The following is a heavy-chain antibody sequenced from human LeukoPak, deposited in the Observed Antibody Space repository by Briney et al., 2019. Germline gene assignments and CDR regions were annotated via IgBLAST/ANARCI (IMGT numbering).Heavy chain of an antibody. J-gene: IGHJ4*02. CDR2: ISGSSTYK. D-gene: IGHD3-22*01. CDR1: GFTFSSYT. CDR3: ARGDGSSGYFF. V-gene: IGHV3-21*01. Sequence: GGSLRLSCAASGFTFSSYTMNWVRQAPGKGLEWVSYISGSSTYKSYAESVKGRFTISRDNAKNSLYLQMNSLRAEDTAVYYCARGDGSSGYFFWGQGTLVTVSS.